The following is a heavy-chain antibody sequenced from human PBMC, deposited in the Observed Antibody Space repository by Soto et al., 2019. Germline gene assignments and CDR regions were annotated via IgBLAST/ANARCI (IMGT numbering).Heavy chain of an antibody. Sequence: QVQLVESGGGVVQPGRSLRLSCAASGFTFSSYGMHWARQAPGKGLERVAVIWYDGSNKYYADSVKGRFTISRDNSKNTLYLQMNSLRAEDTAVYYCARDYDSSGYPRYYFAYWGQGTLVTVSS. J-gene: IGHJ4*02. CDR2: IWYDGSNK. D-gene: IGHD3-22*01. CDR3: ARDYDSSGYPRYYFAY. CDR1: GFTFSSYG. V-gene: IGHV3-33*01.